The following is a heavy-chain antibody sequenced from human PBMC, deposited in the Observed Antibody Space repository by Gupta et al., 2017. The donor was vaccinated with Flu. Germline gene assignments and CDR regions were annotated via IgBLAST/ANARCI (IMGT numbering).Heavy chain of an antibody. Sequence: EVQLVETGGGLIQPGGSLRLSGAASGFTVSSNYMSWVRQAPGKGLEWVSVIDSGGSTYYADSVKGRFTISRDNAKNTLYLQMNSLRAEDTAVYYCARDGRGITGTTKAGDNYYYYGMDVWGQGTTVTVSS. CDR3: ARDGRGITGTTKAGDNYYYYGMDV. J-gene: IGHJ6*02. D-gene: IGHD1-20*01. CDR1: GFTVSSNY. V-gene: IGHV3-53*02. CDR2: IDSGGST.